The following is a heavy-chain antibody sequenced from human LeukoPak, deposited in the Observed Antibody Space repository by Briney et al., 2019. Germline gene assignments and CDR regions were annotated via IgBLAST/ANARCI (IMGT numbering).Heavy chain of an antibody. V-gene: IGHV3-30*02. D-gene: IGHD5-12*01. J-gene: IGHJ4*02. CDR2: IHTDVSRK. CDR1: GFSFSSYG. CDR3: ARDPGSGYEEHFDY. Sequence: PGGSLRLSCAASGFSFSSYGMHWVRQAPGKGLEWVAYIHTDVSRKYYADSVKGRFTISRDNSKNTLNLQMNSLRTGDTALYYCARDPGSGYEEHFDYWGQGTLVTVSS.